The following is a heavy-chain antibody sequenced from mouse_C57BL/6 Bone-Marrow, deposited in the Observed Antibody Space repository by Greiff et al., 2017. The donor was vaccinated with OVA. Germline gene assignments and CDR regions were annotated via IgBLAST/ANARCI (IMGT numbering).Heavy chain of an antibody. CDR3: ARLITTVVATEYFDY. D-gene: IGHD1-1*01. V-gene: IGHV1-64*01. J-gene: IGHJ2*01. Sequence: QVQLKQPGAELVKPGASVKLSCKASGYTFTSYWMHWVKQRPGQGLEWIGMIHPNSGSTNYNEKFKSKATLTVDKSSSTAYMQLSSRTSEDSAVYYCARLITTVVATEYFDYWGQGTTLTVSS. CDR1: GYTFTSYW. CDR2: IHPNSGST.